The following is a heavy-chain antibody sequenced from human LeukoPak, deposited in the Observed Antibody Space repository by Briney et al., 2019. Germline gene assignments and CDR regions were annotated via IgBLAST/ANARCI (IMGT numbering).Heavy chain of an antibody. J-gene: IGHJ4*02. V-gene: IGHV4-61*01. D-gene: IGHD3-3*01. CDR2: IYYSGST. CDR3: ARNEVTLDFWSGYYTSFDY. Sequence: PSETLSLTCTVSGGSVSSGSYYWSWIRRPPGKGLEWIGYIYYSGSTNYNPSLKSRVTISVDTSKNQFSLKLSSVTAADTAVYYCARNEVTLDFWSGYYTSFDYWGQGTLVTVSS. CDR1: GGSVSSGSYY.